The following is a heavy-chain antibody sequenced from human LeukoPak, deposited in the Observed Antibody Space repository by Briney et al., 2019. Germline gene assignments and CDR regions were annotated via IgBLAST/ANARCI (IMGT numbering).Heavy chain of an antibody. CDR3: ARDYTGGWNDY. CDR2: IKEDGSEK. CDR1: GFTFRKHW. J-gene: IGHJ4*02. D-gene: IGHD7-27*01. V-gene: IGHV3-7*01. Sequence: GGSLRLSCAATGFTFRKHWMSWVRQAIGKGLECVAKIKEDGSEKHYVDSVKGRFTISRDNAKNSLYLQMDNLRAEDTAEYYCARDYTGGWNDYWGQGTLVTVSS.